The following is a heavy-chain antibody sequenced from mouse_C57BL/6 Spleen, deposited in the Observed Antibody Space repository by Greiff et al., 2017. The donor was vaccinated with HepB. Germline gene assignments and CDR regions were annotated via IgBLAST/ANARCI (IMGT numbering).Heavy chain of an antibody. J-gene: IGHJ2*01. CDR2: ISSGSSTI. Sequence: DVKLVESGGGLVKPGGSLKLSCAASGFTFSDYGMHWVRQAPEKGLEWVAYISSGSSTIYYADTVKGRFTISRDNAKNTLFLQMTSLRSEDTAMYYCARHRLQGYFDYWGQGTTLTVSS. D-gene: IGHD1-2*01. CDR1: GFTFSDYG. V-gene: IGHV5-17*01. CDR3: ARHRLQGYFDY.